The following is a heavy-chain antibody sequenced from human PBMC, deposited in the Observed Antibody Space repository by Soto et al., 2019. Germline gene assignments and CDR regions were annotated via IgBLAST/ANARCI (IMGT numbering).Heavy chain of an antibody. CDR2: ISGSGGST. J-gene: IGHJ6*03. CDR1: GFTFSSYA. V-gene: IGHV3-23*01. D-gene: IGHD4-17*01. Sequence: EVQLLESGGGLVQPGGSLRLSCAASGFTFSSYAMSWVGQAPGKGLEWVSAISGSGGSTYYADSVKGRFTISRDNSKNTLYLQMNSLRAEDTAVYYCAKTPYGDYVGYYYYYMDVWGKGTTVTVSS. CDR3: AKTPYGDYVGYYYYYMDV.